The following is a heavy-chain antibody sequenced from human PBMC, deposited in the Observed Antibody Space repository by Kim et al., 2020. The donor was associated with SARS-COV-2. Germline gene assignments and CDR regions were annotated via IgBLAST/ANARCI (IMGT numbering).Heavy chain of an antibody. D-gene: IGHD2-8*02. Sequence: GGSLRLSCAASGFSFSTNAMSWVRQAPGKGLEWVSTIGAGGNTYYADSVKGRFTISRDNSKSTLCLQMNFLRAEDTAIYHCAKTGQFDDWGQGTLVTVSS. V-gene: IGHV3-23*01. CDR3: AKTGQFDD. CDR1: GFSFSTNA. J-gene: IGHJ4*02. CDR2: IGAGGNT.